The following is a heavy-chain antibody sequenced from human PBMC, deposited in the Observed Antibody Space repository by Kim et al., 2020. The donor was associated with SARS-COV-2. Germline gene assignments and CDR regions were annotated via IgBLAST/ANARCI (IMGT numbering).Heavy chain of an antibody. Sequence: GGSLRLSCAASGFTITTYWMTWVRQAPGKGLEWVANIKFDASEKYYVDSVRGRFTISRDNAKNSLYLQINSLRAEDTAMYFCARDARGSGRDWYFDLWGR. CDR2: IKFDASEK. V-gene: IGHV3-7*03. CDR3: ARDARGSGRDWYFDL. J-gene: IGHJ2*01. D-gene: IGHD3-10*01. CDR1: GFTITTYW.